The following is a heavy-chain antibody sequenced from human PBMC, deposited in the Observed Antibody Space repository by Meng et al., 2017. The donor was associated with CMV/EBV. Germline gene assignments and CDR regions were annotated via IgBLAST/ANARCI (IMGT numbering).Heavy chain of an antibody. J-gene: IGHJ3*02. Sequence: SVKVSCKASGFTFTSSAVQWVRQARGQRLEWIGWIVVGSGNTNYAQKFQERVTITRDMSTSTAYMELSSLRSEDTAVYYCVAEQYCSGGSCYGSSVGEGAFDIWGQGTMVTVSS. CDR1: GFTFTSSA. CDR3: VAEQYCSGGSCYGSSVGEGAFDI. CDR2: IVVGSGNT. D-gene: IGHD2-15*01. V-gene: IGHV1-58*01.